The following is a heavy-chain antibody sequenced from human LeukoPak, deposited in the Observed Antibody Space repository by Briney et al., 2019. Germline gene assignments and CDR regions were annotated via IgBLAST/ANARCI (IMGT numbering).Heavy chain of an antibody. V-gene: IGHV3-23*01. Sequence: PGGSLRLSCAASGVTFSIYAMSWVRQVPGKGLEWVSVISGSGGNTYYADSVKGRFTISRDNSKNTLYLQMNSLRAEDTAVYYCAKDRGSGSSSYYYYGMDVWGKGTTVTVSS. CDR1: GVTFSIYA. J-gene: IGHJ6*04. D-gene: IGHD3-10*01. CDR2: ISGSGGNT. CDR3: AKDRGSGSSSYYYYGMDV.